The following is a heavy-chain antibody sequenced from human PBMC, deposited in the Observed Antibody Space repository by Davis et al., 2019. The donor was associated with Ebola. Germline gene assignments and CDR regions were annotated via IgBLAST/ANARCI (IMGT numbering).Heavy chain of an antibody. J-gene: IGHJ5*02. V-gene: IGHV3-33*08. CDR2: IWYDGSNK. D-gene: IGHD2-2*01. Sequence: PGGSLRLSCAASGFTFSSYGMHWVRQAPGKGLEWVAVIWYDGSNKYYADSVKGRFTISRDNSKNTLYLQMNSLRAEDTAVYYCARGGAVVVPAAMRWFDPWGQGTLVTVSS. CDR1: GFTFSSYG. CDR3: ARGGAVVVPAAMRWFDP.